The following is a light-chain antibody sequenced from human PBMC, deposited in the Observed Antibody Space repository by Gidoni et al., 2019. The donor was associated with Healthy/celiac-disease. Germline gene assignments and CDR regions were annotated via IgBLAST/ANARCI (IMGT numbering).Light chain of an antibody. J-gene: IGKJ3*01. Sequence: EIVLTQSPATLSLSPGERATLSCRASKSVSSYLDWYKQKPGQAPRLRIYDASNRATGIPARFSGSGAGTDFTLTISSLEPEDFAVYYCQQRSNWLFTFGPGTKVDIK. V-gene: IGKV3-11*01. CDR1: KSVSSY. CDR2: DAS. CDR3: QQRSNWLFT.